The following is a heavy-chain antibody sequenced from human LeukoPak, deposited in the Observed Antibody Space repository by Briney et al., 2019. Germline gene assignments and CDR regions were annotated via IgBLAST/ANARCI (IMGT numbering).Heavy chain of an antibody. CDR2: IKEDGSET. J-gene: IGHJ4*02. V-gene: IGHV3-7*01. Sequence: PGGSLRLSCATSGFAFSRSWMDWVRQAPGKGLEWVANIKEDGSETHYVDSAKGRFTISRDNAKNSLFLRLDNLRVEDTAVYYCSRSLNSWGQGTLVTVSP. CDR3: SRSLNS. CDR1: GFAFSRSW.